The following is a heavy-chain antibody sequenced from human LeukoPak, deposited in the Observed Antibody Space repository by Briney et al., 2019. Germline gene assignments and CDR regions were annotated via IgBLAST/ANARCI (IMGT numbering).Heavy chain of an antibody. D-gene: IGHD3-22*01. CDR2: FDPEDGET. Sequence: GASVKVSCKVSGYTLTELSMHWVRQAPGKGLGWMGGFDPEDGETIYAQKFQGRVTMTEDTSTDTAYMELSSLRSEDTAVYYCATTSDMLSSGSDAFDIWGQGTMVTVSS. CDR3: ATTSDMLSSGSDAFDI. J-gene: IGHJ3*02. CDR1: GYTLTELS. V-gene: IGHV1-24*01.